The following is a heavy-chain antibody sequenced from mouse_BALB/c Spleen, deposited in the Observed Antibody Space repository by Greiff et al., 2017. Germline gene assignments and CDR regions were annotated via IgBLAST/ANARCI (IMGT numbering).Heavy chain of an antibody. CDR2: ISYSGST. Sequence: EVKLQESGPGLVKPSQSLSLTCTVTGYSITSDYAWNWIRQFPGNKLEWMGYISYSGSTSYNPSLKSRISITRDTSKNQFFLQLNSVTTEDTATYYCAREGYGNYGWFAYWGQGTLVTVSA. J-gene: IGHJ3*01. CDR3: AREGYGNYGWFAY. D-gene: IGHD2-10*02. CDR1: GYSITSDYA. V-gene: IGHV3-2*02.